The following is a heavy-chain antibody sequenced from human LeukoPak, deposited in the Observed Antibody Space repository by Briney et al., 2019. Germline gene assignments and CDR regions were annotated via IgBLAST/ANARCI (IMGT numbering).Heavy chain of an antibody. D-gene: IGHD4-23*01. V-gene: IGHV3-23*01. CDR3: AKGNGGNSGEYFYYGMDV. CDR1: GIKLSNYG. CDR2: ISGSGGNT. Sequence: GGSLRLSRVVSGIKLSNYGMTWVRQAPGKGLEWVSAISGSGGNTYYADSVKGRFTISRDNSKNTLYLQLTSLRVEDTAVYYCAKGNGGNSGEYFYYGMDVWGQGTTVTVSS. J-gene: IGHJ6*02.